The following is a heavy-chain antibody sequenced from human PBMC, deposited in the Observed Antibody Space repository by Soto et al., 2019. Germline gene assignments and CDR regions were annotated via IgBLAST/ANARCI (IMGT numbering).Heavy chain of an antibody. Sequence: PGGSLRLSCAASGFSFDGYAMHWVRQAPGKGLEWVSGISWNSGTIGYADSVKGRFTISRDNAKNSLYLQMNSLRLEDTALYYCAKDTQLRFYGMDVWGQGTTVTVSS. J-gene: IGHJ6*02. CDR1: GFSFDGYA. CDR2: ISWNSGTI. V-gene: IGHV3-9*01. CDR3: AKDTQLRFYGMDV.